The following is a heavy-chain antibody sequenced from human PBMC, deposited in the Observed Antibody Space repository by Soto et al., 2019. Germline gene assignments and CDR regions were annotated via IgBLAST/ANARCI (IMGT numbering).Heavy chain of an antibody. Sequence: SSETLYLNCTVSGVSISSGDYYWSWIRQPPGTGLEWIGYIYYSGTTYYNPSLKSRVTISVDTSKNQFSLKVSSVTAADTAVYYCARALIQLWPHYYYGMDVWGQGTTVTVSS. CDR2: IYYSGTT. V-gene: IGHV4-30-4*02. J-gene: IGHJ6*02. D-gene: IGHD5-18*01. CDR1: GVSISSGDYY. CDR3: ARALIQLWPHYYYGMDV.